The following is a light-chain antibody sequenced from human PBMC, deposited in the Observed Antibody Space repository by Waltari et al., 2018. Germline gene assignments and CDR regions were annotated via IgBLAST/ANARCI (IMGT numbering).Light chain of an antibody. CDR1: QSLVHSDGKTY. J-gene: IGKJ4*01. Sequence: DIVMTQTPLSLSVTPGQPASISCKSSQSLVHSDGKTYLYWYFQKAGQPPQLLIYEGSNRGFGVPDRCSGSGSATDFTLKISRVEAEDVGVFYCMQSLLVPLTFGGGTKVEFK. V-gene: IGKV2D-29*01. CDR2: EGS. CDR3: MQSLLVPLT.